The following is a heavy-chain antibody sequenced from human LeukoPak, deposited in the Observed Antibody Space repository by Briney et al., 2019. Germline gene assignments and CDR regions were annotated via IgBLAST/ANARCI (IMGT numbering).Heavy chain of an antibody. Sequence: SETLSLTCAVSGGSISSSNWWSWVRQPPGKGLEWIGEIYHSGSTNYNPSLKSRVTISVDKSKNQFSLKLSSVTAADTAVYYCAREGYSGTRVGWFDPWGQGTLVTVSS. D-gene: IGHD1-26*01. CDR1: GGSISSSNW. V-gene: IGHV4-4*02. J-gene: IGHJ5*02. CDR3: AREGYSGTRVGWFDP. CDR2: IYHSGST.